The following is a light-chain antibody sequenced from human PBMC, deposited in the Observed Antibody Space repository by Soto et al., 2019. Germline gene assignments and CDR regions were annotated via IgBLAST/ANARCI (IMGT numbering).Light chain of an antibody. CDR2: GAS. V-gene: IGKV3-11*01. Sequence: DIVMTQSPATLSVSPGERTTLSCRASRSVTTSLAWYQQKPGQAPRLLIYGASTRATGIPARFSGSGSGTDFSLTISSLEPEDFAVYYCQQRSNWPPEITFGQGTRLEIK. CDR1: RSVTTS. CDR3: QQRSNWPPEIT. J-gene: IGKJ5*01.